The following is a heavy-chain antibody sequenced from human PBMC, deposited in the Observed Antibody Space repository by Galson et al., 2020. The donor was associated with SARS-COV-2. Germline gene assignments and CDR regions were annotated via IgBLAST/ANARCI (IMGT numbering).Heavy chain of an antibody. Sequence: SETLSLTCAVYGGSFSGYYWTWIRQPPGKGLEWLGEINHSGSSNYNPSLKSRVTMSVDTSKNQFSLKLSCVTAADTGVYYCAKSNELVWFGQLLLSNYYYGMDVCVGGTAFTVSS. D-gene: IGHD3-10*01. CDR1: GGSFSGYY. J-gene: IGHJ6*04. V-gene: IGHV4-34*01. CDR3: AKSNELVWFGQLLLSNYYYGMDV. CDR2: INHSGSS.